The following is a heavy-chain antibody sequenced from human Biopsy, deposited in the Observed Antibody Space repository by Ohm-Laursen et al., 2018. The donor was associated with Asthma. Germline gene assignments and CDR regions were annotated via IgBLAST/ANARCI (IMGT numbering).Heavy chain of an antibody. J-gene: IGHJ4*02. D-gene: IGHD3-22*01. CDR1: GFAVSRGY. CDR3: ARGDSSNWSHYYFDY. V-gene: IGHV3-53*05. CDR2: IYSGRTS. Sequence: SLRLSCAASGFAVSRGYMFWVRQAPGKDLEWVSVIYSGRTSHTADSVRGRFTISRDYSKNTLYLQMHSLRAEDTAVYYCARGDSSNWSHYYFDYWGQGTLVTVSS.